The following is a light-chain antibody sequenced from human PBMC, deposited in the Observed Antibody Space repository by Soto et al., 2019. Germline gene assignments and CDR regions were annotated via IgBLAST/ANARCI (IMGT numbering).Light chain of an antibody. Sequence: DIKMTRSPSTLSASVGDRVTITCRASQSISSWLAWYQQKPGKAPKLLIYDASSLESGVPSRFSGSGSGTEFTLTISSLQPDDFATYYCQQYNSYSYTFGQGTK. CDR3: QQYNSYSYT. V-gene: IGKV1-5*01. J-gene: IGKJ2*01. CDR2: DAS. CDR1: QSISSW.